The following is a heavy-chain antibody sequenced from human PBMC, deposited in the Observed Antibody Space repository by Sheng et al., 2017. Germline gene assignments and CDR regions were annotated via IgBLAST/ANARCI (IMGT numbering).Heavy chain of an antibody. CDR1: GFTFSSYG. D-gene: IGHD3-22*01. J-gene: IGHJ4*02. V-gene: IGHV3-33*01. CDR3: ARVGRVTDYDSSGYYLDY. CDR2: IWYDGSNK. Sequence: QVQLVESGGGVVQPGRSLRLSCAASGFTFSSYGMHWVRQAPGKGLEWVAVIWYDGSNKYYADSVKGRFTISRDNSKNTLYLQMNSLRAEDTAVYYCARVGRVTDYDSSGYYLDYWGQGTLVTVSS.